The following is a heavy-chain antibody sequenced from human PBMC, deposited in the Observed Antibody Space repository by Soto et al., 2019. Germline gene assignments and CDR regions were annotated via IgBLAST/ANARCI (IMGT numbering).Heavy chain of an antibody. V-gene: IGHV3-30*18. CDR2: ISYDGSNK. Sequence: QVQLVESGGAVVQPGTSLRLSCAASGFTFNTYGMYWVRQAPGKGLEWVAAISYDGSNKYHADSVKGRFTISRDNSKNTLYLQMNSLRVEDTAVYYCANDIVRYTYGACDYWGQGALVTVSS. CDR3: ANDIVRYTYGACDY. CDR1: GFTFNTYG. D-gene: IGHD5-18*01. J-gene: IGHJ4*02.